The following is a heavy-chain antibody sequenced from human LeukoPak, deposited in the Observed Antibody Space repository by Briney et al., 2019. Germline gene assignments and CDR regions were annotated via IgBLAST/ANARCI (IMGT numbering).Heavy chain of an antibody. Sequence: PSETLSLTCAVSGGPFNGYYWSWTRQSPGKGLEWIGEINHSGGTNYNPSLRSRVTMSVDTSKNQFSLKLSSVTAADTAVYYCAREEGSRFGELFPHYWGQGTLVTVSS. V-gene: IGHV4-34*01. J-gene: IGHJ4*02. CDR2: INHSGGT. CDR1: GGPFNGYY. CDR3: AREEGSRFGELFPHY. D-gene: IGHD3-10*01.